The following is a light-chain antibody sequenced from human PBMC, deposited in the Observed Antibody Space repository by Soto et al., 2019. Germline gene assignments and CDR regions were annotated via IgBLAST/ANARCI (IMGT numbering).Light chain of an antibody. V-gene: IGLV2-8*01. CDR3: CSYAGSSKV. CDR1: SSDVGGYNY. Sequence: QSALTQPPSASGSPGQSVAISCTGTSSDVGGYNYVSWYQQHPGKAPKLMIYEVNKRPSGVPDRFSGSKSGNTASLTVSVLQAEDEDDYYCCSYAGSSKVFGTGTKVTVL. J-gene: IGLJ1*01. CDR2: EVN.